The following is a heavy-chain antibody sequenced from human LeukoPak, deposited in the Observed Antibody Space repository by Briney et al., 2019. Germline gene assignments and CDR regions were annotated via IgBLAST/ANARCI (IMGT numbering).Heavy chain of an antibody. J-gene: IGHJ3*02. D-gene: IGHD3-22*01. CDR3: ARDLYDSSGQQQDAFDI. CDR2: ISAYNGNT. V-gene: IGHV1-18*01. CDR1: GYTFTSYG. Sequence: GASVKVSCKASGYTFTSYGISWVRQAPGQGLEWMGWISAYNGNTNYAQKLQGRVTMTTDTSTSTAYMELSSLRSEDTAVYYCARDLYDSSGQQQDAFDIWGQGTMVTVSS.